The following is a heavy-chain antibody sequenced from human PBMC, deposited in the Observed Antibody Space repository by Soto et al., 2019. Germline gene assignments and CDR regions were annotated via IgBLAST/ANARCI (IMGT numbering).Heavy chain of an antibody. Sequence: ASVKVSCKASGYTFTGYYMHWVRQAPGQGLEWMGWINPNSGGTNYAQKFQGRVTMTRDTSISTAHMELSRLRSDDTAVYYCAREGWELQFYGMDVRGQGTTVTVSS. CDR3: AREGWELQFYGMDV. CDR2: INPNSGGT. V-gene: IGHV1-2*02. J-gene: IGHJ6*02. CDR1: GYTFTGYY. D-gene: IGHD1-26*01.